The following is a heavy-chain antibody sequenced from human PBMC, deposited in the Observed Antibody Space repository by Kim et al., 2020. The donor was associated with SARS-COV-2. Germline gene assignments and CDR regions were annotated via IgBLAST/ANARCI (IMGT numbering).Heavy chain of an antibody. D-gene: IGHD3-10*01. CDR3: ASHRLLWFGEPWAFDI. V-gene: IGHV1-3*01. Sequence: KFQGRVTITRDTSASTAYMELSSLRSEDTAVYYCASHRLLWFGEPWAFDIWGQGTMVTVSS. J-gene: IGHJ3*02.